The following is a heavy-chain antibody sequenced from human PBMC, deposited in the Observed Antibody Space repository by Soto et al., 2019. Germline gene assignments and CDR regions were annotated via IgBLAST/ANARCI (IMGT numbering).Heavy chain of an antibody. V-gene: IGHV4-39*01. Sequence: PSETLSLTCTVSGGSISSSSYYWGWIRQPPGKGLEWIGSIYYSGSTYYNPSLKSRVTISVDTSKNQFSLKLSSVPAADTAVYYCASRHGGLWFGELLYFDYWGQGTLVTVSS. CDR2: IYYSGST. D-gene: IGHD3-10*01. J-gene: IGHJ4*02. CDR3: ASRHGGLWFGELLYFDY. CDR1: GGSISSSSYY.